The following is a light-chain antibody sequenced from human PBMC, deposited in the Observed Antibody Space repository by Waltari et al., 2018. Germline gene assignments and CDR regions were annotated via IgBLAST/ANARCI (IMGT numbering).Light chain of an antibody. CDR3: QHRDHWPPDAT. CDR1: RSVSNTY. J-gene: IGKJ3*01. Sequence: EIVLTQSPGTLSLSPGERATLSCRASRSVSNTYLAWYQQNPGQAPRLLIYGTSTRATGIPARFSGSGSGTDFTLTISSLEAEDFAVYYCQHRDHWPPDATFGPGTKVDI. CDR2: GTS. V-gene: IGKV3D-20*02.